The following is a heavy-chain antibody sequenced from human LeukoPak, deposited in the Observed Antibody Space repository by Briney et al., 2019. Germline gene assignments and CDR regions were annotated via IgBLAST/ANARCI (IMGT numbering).Heavy chain of an antibody. J-gene: IGHJ6*02. Sequence: GGSLRLSCAASGFTVSNNQMFWVRQAPGKGPEWVSVIYSGGSTYYADSVKGRFTISRDNSKNTLYLQMTSLRAEDTAVYYCEGWDVRYAMDAWGQGTTVTVSS. CDR2: IYSGGST. D-gene: IGHD1-26*01. CDR3: EGWDVRYAMDA. CDR1: GFTVSNNQ. V-gene: IGHV3-53*01.